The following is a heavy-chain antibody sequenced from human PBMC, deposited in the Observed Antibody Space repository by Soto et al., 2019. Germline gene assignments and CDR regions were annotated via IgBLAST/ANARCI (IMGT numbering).Heavy chain of an antibody. Sequence: QLQLQESGSGLVKPSQTLSLTCAVSGGSISSGGYSWSWIRQPPGKGLEWIGYIYHSGSTNYNPSLKSRVTISVDTSKNQFSLKLSSVTAADTAVYYCARGVWVVRGPYYYYGMDVWGQGTTVTVSS. CDR3: ARGVWVVRGPYYYYGMDV. V-gene: IGHV4-30-2*01. CDR1: GGSISSGGYS. J-gene: IGHJ6*02. D-gene: IGHD3-10*01. CDR2: IYHSGST.